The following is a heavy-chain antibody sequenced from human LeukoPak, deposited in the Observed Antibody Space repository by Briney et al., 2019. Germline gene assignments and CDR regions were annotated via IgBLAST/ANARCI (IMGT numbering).Heavy chain of an antibody. CDR2: IYYSGST. D-gene: IGHD6-25*01. CDR3: ANHSANFDY. J-gene: IGHJ4*02. V-gene: IGHV4-59*08. Sequence: SETLSLTCTVSGDSISSYYWSWIRQPPGKGLEWIGCIYYSGSTNYNPSLKSRVTISVDTSKKQFSLKLSSVTAAATAVYYCANHSANFDYWGQGTLVTVSS. CDR1: GDSISSYY.